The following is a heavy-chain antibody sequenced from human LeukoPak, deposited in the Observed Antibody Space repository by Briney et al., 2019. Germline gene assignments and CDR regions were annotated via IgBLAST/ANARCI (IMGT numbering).Heavy chain of an antibody. J-gene: IGHJ4*02. CDR2: IKQDGSKK. CDR1: GFTFSNYA. CDR3: TRVGYIDEGIDY. Sequence: GGSLRLSCVASGFTFSNYAMSWVRQAPGKGLEWVANIKQDGSKKSYVDSVKGRFTISRDNAKNSLYLQMNSLRAEDTAIYYCTRVGYIDEGIDYWGQGTLVTVSS. D-gene: IGHD5-24*01. V-gene: IGHV3-7*04.